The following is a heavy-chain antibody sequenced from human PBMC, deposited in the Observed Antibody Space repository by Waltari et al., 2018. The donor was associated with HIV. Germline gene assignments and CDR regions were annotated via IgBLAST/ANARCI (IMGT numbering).Heavy chain of an antibody. D-gene: IGHD5-12*01. CDR3: ARVRGGGMDV. CDR1: GNTFTGYY. J-gene: IGHJ6*02. CDR2: INHNSGDT. V-gene: IGHV1-2*05. Sequence: QAHLVQSGAEVKKPGASVKVSCTASGNTFTGYYIHWVRQAPGQGLEWVGRINHNSGDTHYAQKFQGRVTMTRDTSISTGYMELHSLTSDDTGVYFCARVRGGGMDVWGQGTTVTVSS.